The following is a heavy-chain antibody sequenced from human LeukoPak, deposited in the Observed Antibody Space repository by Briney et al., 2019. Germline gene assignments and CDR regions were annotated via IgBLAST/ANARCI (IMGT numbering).Heavy chain of an antibody. D-gene: IGHD4-23*01. CDR1: GGSIISGAYY. CDR3: TGDSGNSAFDY. CDR2: VHYSGST. Sequence: SETLSLTCTVSGGSIISGAYYWSWIRQHPGKGLEWIAYVHYSGSTYYNPSLKSRFTISVDTSQNQFSLKLRSVTAADTAVYYCTGDSGNSAFDYWGQGTLVTVSS. V-gene: IGHV4-31*03. J-gene: IGHJ4*02.